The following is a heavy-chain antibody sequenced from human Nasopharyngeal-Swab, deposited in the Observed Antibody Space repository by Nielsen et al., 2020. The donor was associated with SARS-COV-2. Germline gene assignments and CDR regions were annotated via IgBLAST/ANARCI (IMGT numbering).Heavy chain of an antibody. Sequence: SETLSLTCTVSGDSVTTSDYYRGWIRQPPGEGLEWIGSLLSSGSSYYNPSLKSRVSISVDTSKNQFSLKLTSVTAADTAVYYCVRRSDLFDSRGYSLGQGTLVTVSS. CDR3: VRRSDLFDSRGYS. CDR1: GDSVTTSDYY. CDR2: LLSSGSS. J-gene: IGHJ5*02. D-gene: IGHD3-22*01. V-gene: IGHV4-39*01.